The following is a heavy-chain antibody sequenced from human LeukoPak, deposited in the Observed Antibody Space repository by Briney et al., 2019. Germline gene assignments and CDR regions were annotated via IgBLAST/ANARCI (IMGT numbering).Heavy chain of an antibody. CDR2: IKQDGTEK. V-gene: IGHV3-7*01. CDR3: VRDNPRCCGVVPANIDDY. CDR1: GFTFSNYW. J-gene: IGHJ4*02. Sequence: GGSLRLSCTTSGFTFSNYWMSWVRQAPGKGLEWVANIKQDGTEKGYLDSVKGRFTISRDSAKNSLYLQMHSLRAEDTAVYYCVRDNPRCCGVVPANIDDYWGQGTLVTVSS. D-gene: IGHD2-15*01.